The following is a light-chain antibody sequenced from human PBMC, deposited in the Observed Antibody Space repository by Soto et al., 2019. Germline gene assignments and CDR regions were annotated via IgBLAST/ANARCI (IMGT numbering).Light chain of an antibody. CDR2: DAS. CDR3: QQRYNWPIT. V-gene: IGKV3-11*01. J-gene: IGKJ5*01. CDR1: QSVSNNY. Sequence: ENVLTQSPGTLPLSPGERATLSCRASQSVSNNYLAWYQQKPDQAPRLLIYDASNRATGIPARFSGSGSGTDFTLTISSLEPEDFGVYYCQQRYNWPITFGQGTRLEIK.